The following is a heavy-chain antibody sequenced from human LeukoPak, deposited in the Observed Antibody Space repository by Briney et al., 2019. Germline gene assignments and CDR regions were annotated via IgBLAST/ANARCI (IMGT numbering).Heavy chain of an antibody. CDR3: AREVRIAARLRYYMDV. J-gene: IGHJ6*03. D-gene: IGHD6-6*01. Sequence: SETLSLTCAVYGGSFSGYYWSWIRQPPGKGLEWIGEINHSGSTNYNPSLKSRVTISVDTSKNQFSLKLSSVTAADTAVYYCAREVRIAARLRYYMDVWGRGTTVTVSS. V-gene: IGHV4-34*01. CDR2: INHSGST. CDR1: GGSFSGYY.